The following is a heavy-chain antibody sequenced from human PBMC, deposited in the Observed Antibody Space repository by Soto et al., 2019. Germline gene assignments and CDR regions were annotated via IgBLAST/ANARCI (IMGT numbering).Heavy chain of an antibody. CDR1: GFTFSNYA. Sequence: GGSLRLSCAASGFTFSNYAMNWVRQAPGKGLEWVSGISGGSGGSTFYADSVKGRFTISRDNSKNTLHLQMNSLRTEDTAVYYCAKNQPSWATRAAFDYWGQGTLVTVSS. D-gene: IGHD2-2*01. CDR2: ISGGSGGST. CDR3: AKNQPSWATRAAFDY. V-gene: IGHV3-23*01. J-gene: IGHJ4*02.